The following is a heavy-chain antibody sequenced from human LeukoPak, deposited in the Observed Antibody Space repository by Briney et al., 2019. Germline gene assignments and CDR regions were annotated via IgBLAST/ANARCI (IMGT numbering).Heavy chain of an antibody. CDR1: GFTFSSYG. D-gene: IGHD1-26*01. CDR2: ISYDGSNK. CDR3: AKDQVAWELLSFVDY. Sequence: GGSLRLSCAASGFTFSSYGMHWVRQGPGKGLEWVAVISYDGSNKYYADSVKGRFTISRDNSKNTLYLQMNSLRAEDTAVYYCAKDQVAWELLSFVDYWGQGTLVTVSS. V-gene: IGHV3-30*18. J-gene: IGHJ4*02.